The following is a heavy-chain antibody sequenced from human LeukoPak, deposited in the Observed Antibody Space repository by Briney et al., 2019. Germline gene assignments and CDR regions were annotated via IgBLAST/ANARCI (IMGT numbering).Heavy chain of an antibody. CDR3: ARASLSGAYYYMDV. CDR1: GGTFSSYA. CDR2: IIPIFGTA. Sequence: ASVKVSCKASGGTFSSYAISWVRQAPGQGLEWMGGIIPIFGTANYAQKFQGRVTITADKPTSTAYMELSSLRSEDTAVYYCARASLSGAYYYMDVWGKGTTVTVSS. D-gene: IGHD2/OR15-2a*01. V-gene: IGHV1-69*06. J-gene: IGHJ6*03.